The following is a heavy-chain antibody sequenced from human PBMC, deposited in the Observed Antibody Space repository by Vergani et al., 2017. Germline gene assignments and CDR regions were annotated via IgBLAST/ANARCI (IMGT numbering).Heavy chain of an antibody. V-gene: IGHV3-33*01. Sequence: VHMVESAGGVVQPGRSLTLSCVASGFTFSSPGMYWVRQAPGKGLEWVAVIWYDGSIKYYGDSVKGRFTISRDNSKNTLYLKMNSLRVEDTAVYYCARWGNEKRLDSWGQGTLVTVSS. CDR1: GFTFSSPG. J-gene: IGHJ5*01. CDR3: ARWGNEKRLDS. D-gene: IGHD1-1*01. CDR2: IWYDGSIK.